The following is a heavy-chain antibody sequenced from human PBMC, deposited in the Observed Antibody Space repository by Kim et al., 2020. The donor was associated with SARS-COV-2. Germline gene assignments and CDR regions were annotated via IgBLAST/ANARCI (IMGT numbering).Heavy chain of an antibody. V-gene: IGHV3-23*01. CDR3: IKEAHGYAAAGTMGAFDH. Sequence: GGSLRLSCAASGFSFGGFAMTWVRQVPGKRLEWLATVSGSGASQFYADSVRGRLTISRDNSQKIVSLEMRSLTGEDTAVYYCIKEAHGYAAAGTMGAFDHWGNGTLVTVSS. D-gene: IGHD6-25*01. CDR2: VSGSGASQ. J-gene: IGHJ4*01. CDR1: GFSFGGFA.